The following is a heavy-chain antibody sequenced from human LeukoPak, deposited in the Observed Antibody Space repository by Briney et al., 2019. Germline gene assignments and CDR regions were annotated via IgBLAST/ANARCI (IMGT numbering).Heavy chain of an antibody. J-gene: IGHJ3*02. D-gene: IGHD2-15*01. V-gene: IGHV3-53*01. CDR3: ATYCSGGSCYFGRAFDI. Sequence: GSLRLSCAASGFTVSSNYMSWVRQAPGKGLEWVSVIYSGGSTYYADSVKGRFTISRDNSKNTLYLQMNSLRAEDTAVYYCATYCSGGSCYFGRAFDIWGQGTMVTVSS. CDR1: GFTVSSNY. CDR2: IYSGGST.